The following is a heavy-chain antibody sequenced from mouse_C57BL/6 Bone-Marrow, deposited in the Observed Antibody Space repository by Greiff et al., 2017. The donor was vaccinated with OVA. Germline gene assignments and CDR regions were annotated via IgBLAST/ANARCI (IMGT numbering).Heavy chain of an antibody. J-gene: IGHJ2*01. Sequence: EVMLVESGGGLVKPGGSLKLSCAASGFTFSSYTMSWVRQTPEKRLEWVATISGGGGNTYYPDSVKGRFTISRDNAKNTLYLQMSSLRSEDTALYYCASSNWYFDYWGQGTTLTVSS. V-gene: IGHV5-9*01. CDR1: GFTFSSYT. D-gene: IGHD4-1*02. CDR2: ISGGGGNT. CDR3: ASSNWYFDY.